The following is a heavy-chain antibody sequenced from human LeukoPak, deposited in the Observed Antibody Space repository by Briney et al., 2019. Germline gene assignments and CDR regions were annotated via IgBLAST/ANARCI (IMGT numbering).Heavy chain of an antibody. Sequence: PSQTLSLTCAVSGGSICSGGYSWSWIRQPPGKGLEWIGYIYHSGSTYYNPSLKSRVTISVDTSKNQFSLKLSSVTAADTAVYYCARASSGAVAAGAFDIWGQGTMVTVSS. V-gene: IGHV4-30-2*05. CDR3: ARASSGAVAAGAFDI. CDR1: GGSICSGGYS. D-gene: IGHD6-19*01. CDR2: IYHSGST. J-gene: IGHJ3*02.